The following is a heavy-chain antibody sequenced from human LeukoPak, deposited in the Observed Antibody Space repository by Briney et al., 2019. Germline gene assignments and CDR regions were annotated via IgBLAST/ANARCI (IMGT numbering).Heavy chain of an antibody. V-gene: IGHV4-39*07. D-gene: IGHD3-10*01. J-gene: IGHJ4*02. Sequence: SETLSLTCTVSGGSISRDTYYCAWIRQSPGRGLEWLGSVYYSGRTDYNPSLKSRVTILVDTSKNQFSLKLSSVTAADTAVYYCARGSPMLRGRPFDYWGQGTLVTVSS. CDR1: GGSISRDTYY. CDR3: ARGSPMLRGRPFDY. CDR2: VYYSGRT.